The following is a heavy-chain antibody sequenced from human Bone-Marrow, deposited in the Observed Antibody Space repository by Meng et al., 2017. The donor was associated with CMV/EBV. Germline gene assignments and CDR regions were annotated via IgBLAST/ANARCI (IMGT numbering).Heavy chain of an antibody. J-gene: IGHJ4*02. CDR1: GFTFSSYA. CDR2: ISYDGSNK. D-gene: IGHD5-12*01. Sequence: GESLKISCAASGFTFSSYAMHWVRQAPGKGLEWVAVISYDGSNKYYADSVKGRFTISRDNSKNTLYLQMNSLRAEDTAVYYCAREGAQWLRIGRPFDYWGQGTLVTVSS. V-gene: IGHV3-30*04. CDR3: AREGAQWLRIGRPFDY.